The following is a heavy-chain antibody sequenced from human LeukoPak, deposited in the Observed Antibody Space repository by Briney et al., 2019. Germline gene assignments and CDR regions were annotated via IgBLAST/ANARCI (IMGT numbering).Heavy chain of an antibody. CDR1: GYTFTSYA. J-gene: IGHJ4*02. CDR3: ARTRVVAFGGVIDYFDY. D-gene: IGHD3-16*02. CDR2: INAGNGNT. V-gene: IGHV1-3*01. Sequence: GASVKVSCKASGYTFTSYATHWVRQAPGQRLEWMGWINAGNGNTKYSQKFQGRVTITRDTSASTAYMELSSLRSEDTAVYYCARTRVVAFGGVIDYFDYWGQGTLVTVSS.